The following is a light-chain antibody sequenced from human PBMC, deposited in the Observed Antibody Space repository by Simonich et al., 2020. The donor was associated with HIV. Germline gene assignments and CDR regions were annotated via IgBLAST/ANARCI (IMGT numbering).Light chain of an antibody. V-gene: IGLV2-23*01. Sequence: QSALTPPASVSGSPGQSITISCTGTSDDVGNYNLVSWYPQHPGKAPKLMIYAGATRPSGVSNRFSGSKSGNTASLTISGLQAEDEADYFCCSYAGVNTVIFGGGTKLTVL. CDR1: SDDVGNYNL. CDR2: AGA. J-gene: IGLJ2*01. CDR3: CSYAGVNTVI.